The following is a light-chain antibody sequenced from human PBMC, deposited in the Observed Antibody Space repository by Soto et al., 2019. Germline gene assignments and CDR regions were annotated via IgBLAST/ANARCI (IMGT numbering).Light chain of an antibody. Sequence: EIVMTQSPATLSVSPGERATLSCRASQSVSSNLAWYQQRPGQAPRRLIYGASTRATGSPARFSGSGSGTEFTLTISSLQSEDFAFYYCQQFNNWQLTFGGGTKVEIK. V-gene: IGKV3-15*01. CDR1: QSVSSN. CDR3: QQFNNWQLT. CDR2: GAS. J-gene: IGKJ4*01.